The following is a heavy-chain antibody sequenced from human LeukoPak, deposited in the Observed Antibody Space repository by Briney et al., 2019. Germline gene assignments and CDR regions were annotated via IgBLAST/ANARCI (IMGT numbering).Heavy chain of an antibody. CDR1: GFTFSSYG. CDR2: IKQDGSEK. V-gene: IGHV3-7*01. Sequence: GGSLRLSCAASGFTFSSYGMHWVRQAPGKGLEWVANIKQDGSEKYYVDSVKGRFTISRDNAKNSLYLQMNSLRAEDTAVYYCARALYSYGYGGEFDYWGQGTLVTVSS. CDR3: ARALYSYGYGGEFDY. J-gene: IGHJ4*02. D-gene: IGHD5-18*01.